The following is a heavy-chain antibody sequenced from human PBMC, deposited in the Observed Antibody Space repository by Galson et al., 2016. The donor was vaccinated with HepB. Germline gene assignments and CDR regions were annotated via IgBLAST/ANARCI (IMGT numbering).Heavy chain of an antibody. V-gene: IGHV3-23*01. CDR1: GFSFSTYA. CDR2: ISPSGVDT. CDR3: AKDMALPADGAEFDY. J-gene: IGHJ4*02. D-gene: IGHD2-2*01. Sequence: SPRLSCAASGFSFSTYAMCWVRQAPGKGLDLVSCISPSGVDTSYADSVKGRFTISRDNSKSTLYLQMNSLRVEDSALYYCAKDMALPADGAEFDYWGQGARVTVSS.